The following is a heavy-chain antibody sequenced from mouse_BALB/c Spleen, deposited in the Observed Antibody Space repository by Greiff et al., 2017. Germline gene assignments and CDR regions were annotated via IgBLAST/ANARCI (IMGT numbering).Heavy chain of an antibody. CDR3: AREGITAYYYAMDY. D-gene: IGHD2-4*01. Sequence: VQLKESGPELMKPGASVKISCKASGYSFTSYYMHWVKQSHGKSLEWIGYIDPFNGGTSYNQKFKGKATLTVDKSSSTAYMHLSSLTSEDSAVYYCAREGITAYYYAMDYWGQGTSVTVSS. CDR2: IDPFNGGT. J-gene: IGHJ4*01. V-gene: IGHV1S135*01. CDR1: GYSFTSYY.